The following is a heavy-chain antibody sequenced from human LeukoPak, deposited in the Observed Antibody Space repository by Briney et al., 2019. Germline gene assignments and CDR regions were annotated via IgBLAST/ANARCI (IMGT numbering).Heavy chain of an antibody. D-gene: IGHD5-24*01. V-gene: IGHV3-48*03. CDR2: MSPSGFTI. Sequence: QSGGSLRLSCAASGFTVSNFEMNWVRRGPGKGLEWVSYMSPSGFTIYYADSVKGRFTISRDSTKNSLFLQMNSLRAEDTAVYYCARIRRDGTYYFYYMDVWGQGTTVTVSS. J-gene: IGHJ6*03. CDR3: ARIRRDGTYYFYYMDV. CDR1: GFTVSNFE.